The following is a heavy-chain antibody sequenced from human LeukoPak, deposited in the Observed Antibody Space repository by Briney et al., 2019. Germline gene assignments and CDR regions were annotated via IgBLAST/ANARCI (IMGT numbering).Heavy chain of an antibody. CDR1: GFTFSSYW. V-gene: IGHV3-7*01. D-gene: IGHD3-3*01. CDR3: ARVGYDFWSGYPWYFDY. CDR2: IKQDGSEE. Sequence: GGSLRLSCAASGFTFSSYWMSWVRQAPGKGLEWVANIKQDGSEEYYVGSVKGRFTISRDNAKNSLYLQMNSLRAEDAAVYYCARVGYDFWSGYPWYFDYWGQGTLVTVSS. J-gene: IGHJ4*02.